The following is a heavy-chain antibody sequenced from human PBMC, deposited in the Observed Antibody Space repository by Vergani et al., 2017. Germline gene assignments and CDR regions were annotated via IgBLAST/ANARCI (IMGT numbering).Heavy chain of an antibody. CDR2: ISGSGGTT. V-gene: IGHV3-23*01. J-gene: IGHJ4*02. Sequence: EVQLLESGGGLVQPGGSLRLSCAASGFTFSSYAMSWVRQAPGKGLEWVSAISGSGGTTYYADSVKGRFTISRDNAKNSLYLQMNSLRAEDTAVYYCARDRIAVAGTSDYWGQGTLVTVSS. D-gene: IGHD6-19*01. CDR1: GFTFSSYA. CDR3: ARDRIAVAGTSDY.